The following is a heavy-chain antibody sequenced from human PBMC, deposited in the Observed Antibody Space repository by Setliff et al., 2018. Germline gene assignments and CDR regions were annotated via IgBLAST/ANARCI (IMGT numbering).Heavy chain of an antibody. CDR3: ATSGFCSSGSCYSFHD. J-gene: IGHJ4*02. CDR2: VYYSGTA. D-gene: IGHD2-15*01. V-gene: IGHV4-59*01. CDR1: GGSCTPDY. Sequence: PSETLSLTCTDSGGSCTPDYWSWIRQPPGKGLEWIGYVYYSGTAYYNPSLKSRVTVIVDKSENQFSLRLSSVPAADTAVYFCATSGFCSSGSCYSFHDWGQGALGTVSS.